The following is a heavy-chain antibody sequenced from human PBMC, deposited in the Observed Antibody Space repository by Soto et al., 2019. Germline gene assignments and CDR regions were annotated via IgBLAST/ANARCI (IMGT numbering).Heavy chain of an antibody. V-gene: IGHV4-31*03. CDR3: AREPTTVPLGAFDI. CDR2: IYYSGST. J-gene: IGHJ3*02. CDR1: GGSISSGGYY. Sequence: PSETLSLTCTVSGGSISSGGYYWSWIRQHPGKGLEWIGYIYYSGSTYYNPSLKSRVTISVDTSKNQFSLKLSSVTAADTAVYYCAREPTTVPLGAFDIWGQGTTVTVSS. D-gene: IGHD4-17*01.